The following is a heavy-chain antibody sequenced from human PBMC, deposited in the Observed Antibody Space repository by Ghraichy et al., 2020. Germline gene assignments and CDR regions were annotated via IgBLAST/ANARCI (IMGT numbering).Heavy chain of an antibody. J-gene: IGHJ4*02. CDR1: GGSISNTSYY. Sequence: SQTLSLTCTVTGGSISNTSYYWGWIRQPPGKGLEWIGSIYYSGSTYKNPSLKSRVTISVDTSKNKFSLKLTSVTAADTAMYYCASRQLDSSSCYPPFYHWGQGTLVTVSS. D-gene: IGHD6-13*01. V-gene: IGHV4-39*01. CDR3: ASRQLDSSSCYPPFYH. CDR2: IYYSGST.